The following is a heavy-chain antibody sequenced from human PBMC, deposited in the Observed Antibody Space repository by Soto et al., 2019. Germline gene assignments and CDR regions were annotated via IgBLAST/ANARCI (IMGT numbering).Heavy chain of an antibody. V-gene: IGHV1-18*01. CDR1: GYTFTSYV. Sequence: QVQLVQSGAEVKKPGASVKVSCKASGYTFTSYVISWVRQAPGQGLEWMGWISAYNGNTKYTRKLQGRGTLTTDTSPSTGYMELRSLRTDDTAVYYWARDIAVGMVAYWGEGTLVCVSS. D-gene: IGHD3-16*02. CDR2: ISAYNGNT. J-gene: IGHJ4*02. CDR3: ARDIAVGMVAY.